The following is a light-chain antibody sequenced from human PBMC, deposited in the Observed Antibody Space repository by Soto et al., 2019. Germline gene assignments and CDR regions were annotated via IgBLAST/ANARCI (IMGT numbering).Light chain of an antibody. CDR2: DAS. CDR3: QQYNSYWT. V-gene: IGKV1-5*01. J-gene: IGKJ1*01. CDR1: QSISSW. Sequence: DIQMTQSPSTLSACVGDRVTITCRASQSISSWLAWYQQKAGKAPKLLIYDASSLESGVPSRFSGSGSGTEFTLTISSLQPDDFATYYCQQYNSYWTFGQGTKVEIK.